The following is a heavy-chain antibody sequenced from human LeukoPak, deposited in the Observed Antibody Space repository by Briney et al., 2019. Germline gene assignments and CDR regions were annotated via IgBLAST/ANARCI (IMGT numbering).Heavy chain of an antibody. CDR3: ARELITMVRGVIYYYYGTDV. Sequence: ASVKVSCKASGYTFTSYYMHWVRQAPGQGLEWMGIINPSGGSTSYAQKFQGRVTMTRDTSTSTVYMELSSLRSEDTAVYYCARELITMVRGVIYYYYGTDVWGQGTTVTVSS. D-gene: IGHD3-10*01. V-gene: IGHV1-46*01. J-gene: IGHJ6*02. CDR1: GYTFTSYY. CDR2: INPSGGST.